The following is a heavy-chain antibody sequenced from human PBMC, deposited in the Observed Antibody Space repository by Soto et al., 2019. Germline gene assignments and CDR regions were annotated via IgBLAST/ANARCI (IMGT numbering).Heavy chain of an antibody. CDR3: AKDNDRGVINYFDY. J-gene: IGHJ4*02. CDR2: ISSTM. Sequence: GGSLRLSCAASGFPFSDYYMSWIRQAPGKGLEWVAYISSTMYYADSVKGRFTISRDNSKNTLYLQMNSLRAEDTAVYYCAKDNDRGVINYFDYWGQGTLVTVSS. D-gene: IGHD3-10*02. V-gene: IGHV3-11*01. CDR1: GFPFSDYY.